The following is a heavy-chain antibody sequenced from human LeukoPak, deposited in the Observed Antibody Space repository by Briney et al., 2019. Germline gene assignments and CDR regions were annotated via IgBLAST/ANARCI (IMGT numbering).Heavy chain of an antibody. D-gene: IGHD2-2*02. J-gene: IGHJ4*02. CDR1: GFNFSTYN. V-gene: IGHV3-30*03. CDR2: ISYDGRNK. Sequence: GGSLRLSCAASGFNFSTYNIHWVRQAPGKGLEWVAVISYDGRNKYYADSVKGRFTISRDNSKNTVYLQMNSLRAEDTAVYYCARDTCSSTSGYTWDYWGQGTLVTVSS. CDR3: ARDTCSSTSGYTWDY.